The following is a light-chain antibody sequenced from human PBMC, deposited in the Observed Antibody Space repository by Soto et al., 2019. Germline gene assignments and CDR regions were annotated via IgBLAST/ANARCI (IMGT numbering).Light chain of an antibody. Sequence: ILLTHSPSSLSASIGDRVTITCQASQDISNYLNWYQQKPGKVPKLLIYDASNLEGGVPSRFSGSGSGTEFTLTISGLQPEDIATYYCQQNDYLLSFGGGTKVDI. J-gene: IGKJ4*01. CDR1: QDISNY. CDR3: QQNDYLLS. V-gene: IGKV1-33*01. CDR2: DAS.